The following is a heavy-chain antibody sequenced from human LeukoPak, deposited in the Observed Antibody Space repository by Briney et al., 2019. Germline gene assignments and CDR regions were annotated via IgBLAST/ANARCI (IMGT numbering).Heavy chain of an antibody. D-gene: IGHD3-9*01. J-gene: IGHJ4*02. CDR3: ATQDWD. CDR2: IGDSGGGT. V-gene: IGHV3-23*01. Sequence: HPGGSLRLSCVGSGFTFSRYWLNWVRQAPGKGLEWVSAIGDSGGGTHYADSVKGRFTISRDISKNTLYLQMNSLRAEDTAVYYCATQDWDWGQGTLVTVSS. CDR1: GFTFSRYW.